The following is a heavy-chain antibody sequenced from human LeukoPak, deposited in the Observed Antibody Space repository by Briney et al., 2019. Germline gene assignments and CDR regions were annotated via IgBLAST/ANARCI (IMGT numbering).Heavy chain of an antibody. CDR1: GFTFSSYT. D-gene: IGHD2-2*01. J-gene: IGHJ4*02. Sequence: GGSLRLCCAASGFTFSSYTLNWVRQAPGKGLEWVSSISSAGGYIYYADSVKGRFTISRDNAKNSLYLQMNSLRAVDTAVYYCAREIVSSNSFDNWGQGTLVTVSS. CDR3: AREIVSSNSFDN. CDR2: ISSAGGYI. V-gene: IGHV3-21*01.